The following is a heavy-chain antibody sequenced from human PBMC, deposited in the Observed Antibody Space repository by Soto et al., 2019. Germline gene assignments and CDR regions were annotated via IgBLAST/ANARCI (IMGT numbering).Heavy chain of an antibody. Sequence: ASVKVSCKASGYTFTSYAMHWVRQAPGQRLEWMGWINAGNGNTKYSQKFQGRVTITRDTSASTAYMELSSLRSEDTAVYYCARDEGGSDYYDSSGYSPGAFDIWGQGTMVT. CDR3: ARDEGGSDYYDSSGYSPGAFDI. D-gene: IGHD3-22*01. CDR1: GYTFTSYA. J-gene: IGHJ3*02. V-gene: IGHV1-3*01. CDR2: INAGNGNT.